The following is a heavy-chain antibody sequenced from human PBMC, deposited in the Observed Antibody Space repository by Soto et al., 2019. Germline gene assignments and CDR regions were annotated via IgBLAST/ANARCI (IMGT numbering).Heavy chain of an antibody. CDR1: GGSFSGYY. CDR3: ARVGYSYGWSTIDY. J-gene: IGHJ4*02. V-gene: IGHV4-34*01. D-gene: IGHD5-18*01. Sequence: SETLSLTCAVYGGSFSGYYWSWIRQPPGKGLEWIGEINHSGSTNYNPSLKSRVTISVDTSKNQFSLKLSSVTAADTAVYYCARVGYSYGWSTIDYWGQGTLVTAPQ. CDR2: INHSGST.